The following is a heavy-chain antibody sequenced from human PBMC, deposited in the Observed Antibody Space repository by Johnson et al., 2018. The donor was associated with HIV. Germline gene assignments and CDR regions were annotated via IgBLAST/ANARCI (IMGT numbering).Heavy chain of an antibody. Sequence: QVQLVESGGGLVKPGGSLRLSCAASGFTFSNAWMTWVRQAPGKGLEWVALISFDGWTKYYADSVKGRFIISRDDSKNTLYLQMNSLRAEDTAVYYCARGMARIAVDMWGQGTLVTVSS. J-gene: IGHJ3*02. CDR2: ISFDGWTK. CDR3: ARGMARIAVDM. CDR1: GFTFSNAW. D-gene: IGHD5-24*01. V-gene: IGHV3-30*03.